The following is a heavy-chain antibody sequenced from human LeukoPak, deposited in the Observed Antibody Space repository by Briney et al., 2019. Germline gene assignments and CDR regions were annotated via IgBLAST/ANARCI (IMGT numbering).Heavy chain of an antibody. D-gene: IGHD2-15*01. CDR3: ARGRGTSGSNRDFYYYYYYMDV. V-gene: IGHV1-3*01. J-gene: IGHJ6*03. CDR1: GYIFTDYA. CDR2: MNAGNGNT. Sequence: ASVKASCKASGYIFTDYAIHWLRQAPGQRPEWMGWMNAGNGNTKYSQKFQGRITLIRDTSAATAYMELSSLRHDDLAVYYCARGRGTSGSNRDFYYYYYYMDVWGKGTTVTVSS.